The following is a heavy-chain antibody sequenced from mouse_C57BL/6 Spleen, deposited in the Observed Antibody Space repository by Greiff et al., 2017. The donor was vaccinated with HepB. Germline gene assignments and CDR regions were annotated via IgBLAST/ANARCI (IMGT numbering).Heavy chain of an antibody. J-gene: IGHJ1*03. CDR3: TRHYGSSRYFDV. Sequence: VQLQQSGTVLARPGASVKMSCKTSGYTFTSYWMHWVKQRPGQGLEWIGAIYPGNSDTSYNQKFKGKAKLTAVTSASTAYMELSSLTNEDSAVYYCTRHYGSSRYFDVWGTGTTVTVSS. D-gene: IGHD1-1*01. CDR2: IYPGNSDT. CDR1: GYTFTSYW. V-gene: IGHV1-5*01.